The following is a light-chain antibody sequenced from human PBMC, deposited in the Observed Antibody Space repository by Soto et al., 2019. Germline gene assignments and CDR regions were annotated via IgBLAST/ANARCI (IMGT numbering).Light chain of an antibody. CDR2: ADS. CDR1: PSVTNY. J-gene: IGKJ5*01. V-gene: IGKV3-11*01. CDR3: QQRYNWPIT. Sequence: EIVLTQSPAPLSLSPGERATLSCRASPSVTNYLAWYQQKPGQPPRLLIYADSNRATGIPARFSGSGSGTDFTLTISGLEPEDFSVYYCQQRYNWPITFGQGTRLEIK.